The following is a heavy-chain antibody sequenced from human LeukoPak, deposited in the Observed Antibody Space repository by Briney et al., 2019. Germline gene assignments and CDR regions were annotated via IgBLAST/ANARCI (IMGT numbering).Heavy chain of an antibody. Sequence: EGSLRLSCAASGFTFSSYAMSWVRQAPGKGLEWVSAISGSGGSTYYADSVKGRFTISRDNSKNTLYLQMNSLRAEDTAVYYCAKGGWAGDYVSFDYWGQGTLVTVSS. CDR2: ISGSGGST. J-gene: IGHJ4*02. D-gene: IGHD3-10*02. V-gene: IGHV3-23*01. CDR3: AKGGWAGDYVSFDY. CDR1: GFTFSSYA.